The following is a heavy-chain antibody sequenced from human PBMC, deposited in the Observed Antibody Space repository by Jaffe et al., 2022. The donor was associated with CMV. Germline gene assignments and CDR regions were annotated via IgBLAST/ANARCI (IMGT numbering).Heavy chain of an antibody. CDR1: GYNFTSYN. V-gene: IGHV1-46*01. Sequence: QVQLLQSGAEVKKPGASVKVSCKASGYNFTSYNMHWVRQAPGQGLEWMGIINPSGGSTGYAQKFQGRVTVTRDTSTSTVYMELSSLRSEDTALYYCARRTWFGDPGAFDIWGQGTLVTVSS. J-gene: IGHJ3*02. CDR3: ARRTWFGDPGAFDI. D-gene: IGHD3-10*01. CDR2: INPSGGST.